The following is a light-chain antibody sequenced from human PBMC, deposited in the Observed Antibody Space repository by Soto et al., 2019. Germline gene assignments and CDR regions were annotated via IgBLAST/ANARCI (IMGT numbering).Light chain of an antibody. V-gene: IGKV3-15*01. CDR1: QSLNGF. CDR2: DAS. J-gene: IGKJ5*01. CDR3: QQYSHWPLT. Sequence: EIVMTQSPATLSVSPGERATLSCRASQSLNGFLAWYQHKPGQAPRLLMYDASTRATGVPARFSGSGSGTEFTLTISSLQSVDFAVYYCQQYSHWPLTFGQGTRLEIK.